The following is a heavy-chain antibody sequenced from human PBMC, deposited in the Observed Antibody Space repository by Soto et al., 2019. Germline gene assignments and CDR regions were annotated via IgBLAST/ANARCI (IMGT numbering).Heavy chain of an antibody. V-gene: IGHV4-31*03. CDR1: GGSISSGGYC. CDR2: IYYSGST. CDR3: ARGRGERHFDD. D-gene: IGHD3-16*01. J-gene: IGHJ4*02. Sequence: QVQLQESGPGLVKPSQTLSLTCTVSGGSISSGGYCWSWIRQHPGKGLEWIGYIYYSGSTYYNPSPVSXXTXSXXPSKHQCSLKLGSVTAADTAVYCCARGRGERHFDDWGQGTLVTVSS.